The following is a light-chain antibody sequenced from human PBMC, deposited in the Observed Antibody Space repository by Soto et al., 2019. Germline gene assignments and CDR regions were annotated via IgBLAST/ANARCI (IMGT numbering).Light chain of an antibody. CDR1: QSVSSY. V-gene: IGKV3-11*01. CDR2: DAS. Sequence: EIVLTQSPATLSLSPGERATLSCRASQSVSSYLAWYQQKPGQGPRLLIYDASNRAAGIPARFSGSGSGTDFTLTISSLEPEDFAVYYCQQRRSWPPTFGQGTRLEIK. CDR3: QQRRSWPPT. J-gene: IGKJ5*01.